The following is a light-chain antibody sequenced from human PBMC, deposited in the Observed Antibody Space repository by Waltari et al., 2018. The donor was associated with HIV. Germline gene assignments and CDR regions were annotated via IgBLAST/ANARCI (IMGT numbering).Light chain of an antibody. CDR3: QQAHSFPLT. Sequence: DIQMTQSPSSVSASVGDRVTITCRASQGISSWLVWYQQKPGKAPNLLIYGASNLQSGVPSRFSGSGSGTDFTLTISSLQPEDFATYYCQQAHSFPLTFGGGTKVEIK. V-gene: IGKV1-12*01. CDR1: QGISSW. J-gene: IGKJ4*01. CDR2: GAS.